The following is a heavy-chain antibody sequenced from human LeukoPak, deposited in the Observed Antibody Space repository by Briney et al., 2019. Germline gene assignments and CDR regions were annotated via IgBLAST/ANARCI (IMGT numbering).Heavy chain of an antibody. CDR3: ARGIPIFGVVIISEINWFDP. D-gene: IGHD3-3*01. J-gene: IGHJ5*02. V-gene: IGHV1-8*02. CDR2: MNPNSGNT. CDR1: GYTFTSYD. Sequence: GPVQVSCKASGYTFTSYDINWVRQATGQGLEWMGWMNPNSGNTGYAQKFQGRVTMTRNTSISTAYMELSSLRSEDTAVYYCARGIPIFGVVIISEINWFDPWGQGTLVTVSS.